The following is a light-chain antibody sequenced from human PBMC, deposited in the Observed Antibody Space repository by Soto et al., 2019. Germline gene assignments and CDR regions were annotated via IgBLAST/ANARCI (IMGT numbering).Light chain of an antibody. Sequence: QSALTQPASLSGSPRQSITISCTGTSSDIGAYDYVSWFQQHPGKAPKLMISEVNNRPSGVSNRFSGSKSGNTAYLTISGLQVEDEAEYYCCSYVGASTYVFGTGTKVTVL. CDR2: EVN. CDR1: SSDIGAYDY. CDR3: CSYVGASTYV. V-gene: IGLV2-14*01. J-gene: IGLJ1*01.